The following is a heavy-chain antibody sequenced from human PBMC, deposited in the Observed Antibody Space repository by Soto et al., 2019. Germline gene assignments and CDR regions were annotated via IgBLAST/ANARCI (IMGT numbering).Heavy chain of an antibody. V-gene: IGHV4-59*08. D-gene: IGHD3-22*01. CDR2: ISHSGST. Sequence: PSETLSLTCTVSGGSIINHYCSWFRQPPGKGLEWIGYISHSGSTSYNPSLMSRVTMSVDTSKTQFSLMLDSVTATDTAVYYCARLYYYDSSGYRSPGYFDYWGQGTLVTVSS. J-gene: IGHJ4*02. CDR1: GGSIINHY. CDR3: ARLYYYDSSGYRSPGYFDY.